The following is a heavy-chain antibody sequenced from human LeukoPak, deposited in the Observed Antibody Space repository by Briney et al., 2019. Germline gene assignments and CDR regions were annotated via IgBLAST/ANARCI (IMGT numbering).Heavy chain of an antibody. Sequence: SETLSLTCTVSGVPISSGDYYWSWIRQPPGKGLEWIVYIYYTGSTYYNASLKSRVIISAYMSKNQFSLKLNSVTAADTAVYYCVSRADRSGYFDHWGQGTLVTVSS. D-gene: IGHD3-22*01. CDR1: GVPISSGDYY. J-gene: IGHJ4*02. CDR2: IYYTGST. V-gene: IGHV4-30-4*01. CDR3: VSRADRSGYFDH.